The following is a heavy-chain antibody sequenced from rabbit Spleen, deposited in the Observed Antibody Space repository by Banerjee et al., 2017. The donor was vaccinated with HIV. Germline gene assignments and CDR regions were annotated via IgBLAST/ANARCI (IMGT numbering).Heavy chain of an antibody. CDR1: GIDFSRGYD. Sequence: QEQLEESGGDLVKPGGTLTLTCKASGIDFSRGYDMCWVRQAPGKGLEWIGCIYTGNGKTYYASWAKGRFTISKSSSTTVTLQMTSLTAADTATYFCARDNGSGDYIDVYFDLWGQGTLVTVS. J-gene: IGHJ4*01. CDR2: IYTGNGKT. V-gene: IGHV1S45*01. CDR3: ARDNGSGDYIDVYFDL. D-gene: IGHD1-1*01.